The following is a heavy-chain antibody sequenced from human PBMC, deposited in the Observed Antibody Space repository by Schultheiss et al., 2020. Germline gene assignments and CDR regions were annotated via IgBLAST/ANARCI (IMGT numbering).Heavy chain of an antibody. V-gene: IGHV4-34*01. CDR1: GGSISSYY. CDR3: TRLSGTYGSDCDY. Sequence: SETLSLTCTVSGGSISSYYCSWIRQPPGKGLEWIGEINHSGSTSYTPSLKSRVTISIDTSKNQFSLKLSSVTAADTAVYYCTRLSGTYGSDCDYWGQGTLVTVSS. J-gene: IGHJ4*02. D-gene: IGHD1-26*01. CDR2: INHSGST.